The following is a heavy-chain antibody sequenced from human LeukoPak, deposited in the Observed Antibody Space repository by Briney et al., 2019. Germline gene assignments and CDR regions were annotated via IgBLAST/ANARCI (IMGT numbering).Heavy chain of an antibody. D-gene: IGHD3-10*01. CDR1: GVSLSNGGYS. V-gene: IGHV4-30-2*01. Sequence: SETLSLTCAVSGVSLSNGGYSWSWLRQPPGKGLEWIGLIYHSGTTHYNPSLKSRLAFSLDKSKNQFSLKLTSMTAADTALYYCARNYYGSGAFYVHNWGQGILVTVSA. CDR2: IYHSGTT. CDR3: ARNYYGSGAFYVHN. J-gene: IGHJ4*02.